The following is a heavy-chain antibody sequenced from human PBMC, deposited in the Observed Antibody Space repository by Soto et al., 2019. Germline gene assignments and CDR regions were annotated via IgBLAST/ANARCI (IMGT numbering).Heavy chain of an antibody. Sequence: VQLVESGGGLIQPGGSLRLSCAASGFTVSNNHMTWVRQAAGKGLELVSFVHGGGSTSYADSVKGRFTISRDNSKNTLYLQMDSLRVDDTAIYYCAGRLTTAASLDYWGRGTLVTVSS. CDR2: VHGGGST. CDR1: GFTVSNNH. V-gene: IGHV3-53*01. J-gene: IGHJ4*02. D-gene: IGHD3-16*01. CDR3: AGRLTTAASLDY.